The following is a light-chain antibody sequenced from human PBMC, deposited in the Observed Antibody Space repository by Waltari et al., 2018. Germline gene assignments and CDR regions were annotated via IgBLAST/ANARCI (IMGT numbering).Light chain of an antibody. J-gene: IGLJ1*01. CDR3: SSYTSATTLVV. CDR2: EVT. V-gene: IGLV2-14*01. Sequence: QSALTQPASVSGSPGQSITISCSGTDSDVGAYDFVSWYQQHPGKAPTLVIYEVTNRPSGVSDRFSGLQPDDEAHYYCSSYTSATTLVVFGPGTWVTV. CDR1: DSDVGAYDF.